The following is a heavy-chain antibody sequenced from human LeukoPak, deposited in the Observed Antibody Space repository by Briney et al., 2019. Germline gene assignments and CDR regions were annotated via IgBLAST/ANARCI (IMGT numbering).Heavy chain of an antibody. J-gene: IGHJ4*02. CDR3: ARVVYSGSFKGIFDY. V-gene: IGHV4-4*07. Sequence: SETLSLTCTVSGGSISSYYWSWIRQPAGKGLEWIGRNYTSGSTNYNPSLKSRVTMSVDTSKNQFSLKLSSVTAADTAVYYCARVVYSGSFKGIFDYWGQGTLVTVSS. CDR2: NYTSGST. CDR1: GGSISSYY. D-gene: IGHD6-6*01.